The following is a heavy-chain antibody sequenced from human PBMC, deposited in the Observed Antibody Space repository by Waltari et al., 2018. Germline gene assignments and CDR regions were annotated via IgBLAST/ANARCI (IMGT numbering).Heavy chain of an antibody. J-gene: IGHJ6*03. CDR1: GFTFSRYA. D-gene: IGHD6-6*01. CDR3: ARDGRAARPPAYYYYYMDV. V-gene: IGHV3-30-3*01. CDR2: ISYDGSNK. Sequence: QVQLVESGGGVVQPGRSLRLSCAASGFTFSRYAMHWVRPAPGQGLEWVAVISYDGSNKYYADSVKGRFTISRDNSKNTLYLQMNSLRAEDTAVYYCARDGRAARPPAYYYYYMDVWGKGTTVTISS.